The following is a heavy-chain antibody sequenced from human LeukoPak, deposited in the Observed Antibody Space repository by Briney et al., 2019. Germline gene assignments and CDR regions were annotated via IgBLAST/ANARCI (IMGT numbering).Heavy chain of an antibody. V-gene: IGHV3-30*04. J-gene: IGHJ4*02. CDR1: GFAFSSFD. Sequence: GSSLRLSCAASGFAFSSFDMHWVRQAPGKGLEWVAVTSYDGSEEFYADFVKGRFTISRDNSKNTLFLYINSLRTEDTAVFYCARAKGIAVDGTGGRIDFWGRGTRVSVS. D-gene: IGHD6-13*01. CDR3: ARAKGIAVDGTGGRIDF. CDR2: TSYDGSEE.